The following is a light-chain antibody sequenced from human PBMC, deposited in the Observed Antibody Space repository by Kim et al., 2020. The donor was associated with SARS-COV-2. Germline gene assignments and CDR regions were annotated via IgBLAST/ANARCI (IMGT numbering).Light chain of an antibody. CDR2: EVR. V-gene: IGLV2-14*03. CDR1: SIDVGGYND. CDR3: SSYTSRSTLVG. Sequence: QSITSSCTGTSIDVGGYNDVSGDQQHPGNASKLKIYEVRNRPSGVSTRFSGAKAGNTASLTSSGLQAEDEADYYCSSYTSRSTLVGFGGGTQLTVL. J-gene: IGLJ2*01.